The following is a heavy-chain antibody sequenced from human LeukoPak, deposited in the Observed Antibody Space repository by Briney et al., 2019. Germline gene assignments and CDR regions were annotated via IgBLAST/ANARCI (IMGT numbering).Heavy chain of an antibody. J-gene: IGHJ4*02. Sequence: GESLKISCAASGFTFSSYAMSWVRQAPGKGLEWVSAISGSGGSTYYADSVKGRFTISRDNSKNTLYLQMNSLRAEDTAVYYCAKDNIVLMVYATLSWGQGTLVTVPS. CDR2: ISGSGGST. CDR1: GFTFSSYA. D-gene: IGHD2-8*01. CDR3: AKDNIVLMVYATLS. V-gene: IGHV3-23*01.